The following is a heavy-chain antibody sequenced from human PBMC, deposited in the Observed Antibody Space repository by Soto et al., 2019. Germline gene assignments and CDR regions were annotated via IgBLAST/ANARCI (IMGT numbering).Heavy chain of an antibody. CDR2: INHSGST. CDR3: ARVLRITMVRGVYYYYYMDV. V-gene: IGHV4-34*01. D-gene: IGHD3-10*01. CDR1: GGSFSGYY. J-gene: IGHJ6*03. Sequence: QVQLQQWGAGLLKPSETLSLTCAVYGGSFSGYYWSWIRQPPGKGLEWIGEINHSGSTNYNPSLKSRVNISVDTSKNQFSLKLRSVTAADTAVYYCARVLRITMVRGVYYYYYMDVWGKGTTVTVSS.